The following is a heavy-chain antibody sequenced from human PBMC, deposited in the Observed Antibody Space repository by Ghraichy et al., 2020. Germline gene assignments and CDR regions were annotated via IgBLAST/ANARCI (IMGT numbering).Heavy chain of an antibody. CDR1: GFTVSTYG. J-gene: IGHJ5*02. Sequence: GGSLRLSCAASGFTVSTYGMSWVRQAPGKGLEWVSGFSGSGGNTEYADSVKGRFVISRDNSKNTLYLQMNSLRAEDTAVYYCAKDHFLDHVSPKGWFDPWGQGTLVTVSS. V-gene: IGHV3-23*01. CDR2: FSGSGGNT. D-gene: IGHD3-16*01. CDR3: AKDHFLDHVSPKGWFDP.